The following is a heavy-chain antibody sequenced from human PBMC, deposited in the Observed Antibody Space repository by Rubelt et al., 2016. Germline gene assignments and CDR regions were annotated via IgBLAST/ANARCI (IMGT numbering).Heavy chain of an antibody. CDR2: A. CDR3: ARGKWTSTYYYYGMDV. Sequence: ASYAQKFQGRVTITADKSTSTAYMELSSLRSEDTAVYYCARGKWTSTYYYYGMDVWGQGTTVTVSS. D-gene: IGHD2-2*01. V-gene: IGHV1-69*04. J-gene: IGHJ6*02.